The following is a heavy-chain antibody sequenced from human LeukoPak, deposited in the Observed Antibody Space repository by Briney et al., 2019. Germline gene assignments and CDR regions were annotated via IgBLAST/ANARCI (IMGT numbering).Heavy chain of an antibody. CDR2: IFYHGDT. Sequence: PSETLSLTCSVSGGSISSSDSYWARIRQPPGKELEWIANIFYHGDTNYNPSLKGRVTISVDTSKNQFSLKLNSVTGTDTAVYYCARHNYYRSGTYEKRPNTFDPWGPGTLVTVSS. D-gene: IGHD3-10*01. J-gene: IGHJ5*02. CDR3: ARHNYYRSGTYEKRPNTFDP. V-gene: IGHV4-39*01. CDR1: GGSISSSDSY.